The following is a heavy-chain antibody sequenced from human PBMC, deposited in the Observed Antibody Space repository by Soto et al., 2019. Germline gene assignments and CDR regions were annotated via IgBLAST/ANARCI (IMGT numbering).Heavy chain of an antibody. Sequence: QVQLQESGPGLVKPSETLSLTCTVSGGSISSYYWSWIRQPPGKALEWIGYIYHSGSTNYNPSLKSRIAISVDTSKNQFSLKLSSVTASDTAVYYCARHGGDNYYNYWGQGALVTVSS. CDR2: IYHSGST. CDR3: ARHGGDNYYNY. V-gene: IGHV4-59*08. CDR1: GGSISSYY. D-gene: IGHD1-26*01. J-gene: IGHJ4*02.